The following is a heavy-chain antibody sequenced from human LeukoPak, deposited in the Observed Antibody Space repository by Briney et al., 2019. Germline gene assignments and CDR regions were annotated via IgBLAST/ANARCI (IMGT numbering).Heavy chain of an antibody. Sequence: GGSLRLSCAASGFTFDSYTMNWVRQAPGKGLEWVSSISSSRNNYIYYADSVKGRFTISRDNAKNSVYLQMNSLRAEDTAVYYCAKMYYYDSSGYYYGRLDYFDYWGQGTLVTVSS. CDR1: GFTFDSYT. D-gene: IGHD3-22*01. CDR2: ISSSRNNYI. CDR3: AKMYYYDSSGYYYGRLDYFDY. J-gene: IGHJ4*02. V-gene: IGHV3-21*04.